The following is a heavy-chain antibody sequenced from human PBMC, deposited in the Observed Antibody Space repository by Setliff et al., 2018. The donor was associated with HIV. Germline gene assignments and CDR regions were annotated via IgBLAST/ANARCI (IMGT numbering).Heavy chain of an antibody. CDR3: ARGAWYTSGWYSSRYMDV. Sequence: ASVKVSCKASGYTFTNSDVNWVRQATGQGLEWMGWMNPNSGNTGYAQKFQGRVIMTRDTSITTAYMELSSLRSDDTAVYYCARGAWYTSGWYSSRYMDVWGKGTTVTVSS. CDR2: MNPNSGNT. CDR1: GYTFTNSD. V-gene: IGHV1-8*02. D-gene: IGHD6-19*01. J-gene: IGHJ6*03.